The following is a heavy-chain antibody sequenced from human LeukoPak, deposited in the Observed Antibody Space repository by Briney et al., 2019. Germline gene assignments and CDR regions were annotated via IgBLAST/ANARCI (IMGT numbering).Heavy chain of an antibody. J-gene: IGHJ4*02. Sequence: GGSLTLSCAASGFSLSDYYMSWIRQAPGKGLEWISYISTSGDTIYYSDSVKGRFTISRDNAKNSLYLQMNSLRAEDTAVYYCARVVVAATSVYYFDYWGQGTLVTVSS. CDR1: GFSLSDYY. D-gene: IGHD2-15*01. CDR2: ISTSGDTI. V-gene: IGHV3-11*01. CDR3: ARVVVAATSVYYFDY.